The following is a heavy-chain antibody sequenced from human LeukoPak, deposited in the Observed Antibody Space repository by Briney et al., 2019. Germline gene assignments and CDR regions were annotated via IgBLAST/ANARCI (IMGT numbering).Heavy chain of an antibody. D-gene: IGHD1-14*01. J-gene: IGHJ5*02. CDR1: GDSVSNNRAA. CDR3: TRDATRTGWFDP. V-gene: IGHV6-1*01. Sequence: SQTLSLTCAISGDSVSNNRAAWNWIRQSPSRGLEWLGRTYYKSRWDNDYAASVKGRITISPDTSKNQFSLQLNFVTPEDTAVYYCTRDATRTGWFDPWGQGTLVTVSS. CDR2: TYYKSRWDN.